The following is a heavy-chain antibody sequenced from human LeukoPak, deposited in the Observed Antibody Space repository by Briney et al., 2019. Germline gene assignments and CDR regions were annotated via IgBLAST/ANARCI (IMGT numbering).Heavy chain of an antibody. CDR2: IYPGDSDT. V-gene: IGHV5-51*01. J-gene: IGHJ4*02. D-gene: IGHD4-23*01. Sequence: GESLKISCKGSGYSFTSYWIGWVRQMPGKGLEWTGIIYPGDSDTCYSPSFQGQATITVDKSISTAYLQWSSLKASDGAMYYCARLGAFVFDDTVVTRPLDYWGQGTLVTVSS. CDR3: ARLGAFVFDDTVVTRPLDY. CDR1: GYSFTSYW.